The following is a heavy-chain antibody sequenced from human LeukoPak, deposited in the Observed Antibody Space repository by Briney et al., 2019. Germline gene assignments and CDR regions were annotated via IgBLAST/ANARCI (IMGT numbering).Heavy chain of an antibody. V-gene: IGHV3-30*02. CDR1: GFTFSSYG. CDR2: IRYDGSNK. D-gene: IGHD2-21*01. CDR3: AKGPTPYCGGDCHWSDY. Sequence: GGSLRLSCAASGFTFSSYGMHWVRQAPGKGLEWVAFIRYDGSNKYYADSVKGRFTISRDNSKNTLYLQMNSLRAEDTAVYYCAKGPTPYCGGDCHWSDYWGQGTLVTVSS. J-gene: IGHJ4*02.